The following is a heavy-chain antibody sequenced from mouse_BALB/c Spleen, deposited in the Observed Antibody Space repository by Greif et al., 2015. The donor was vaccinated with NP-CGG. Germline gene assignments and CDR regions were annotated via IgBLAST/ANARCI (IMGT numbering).Heavy chain of an antibody. J-gene: IGHJ2*01. CDR2: INPSTGYT. Sequence: QVQLKQSGAELAKPGASVKMSCKASGYTFTSYWMHWVKQGPGQGLEWIGYINPSTGYTEYNQKFKDKATLTADKSSSTAYMQLSSLTSEDSAVYYCARSFDGYGAFDYWGQGTTLTVSS. V-gene: IGHV1-7*01. CDR3: ARSFDGYGAFDY. D-gene: IGHD2-3*01. CDR1: GYTFTSYW.